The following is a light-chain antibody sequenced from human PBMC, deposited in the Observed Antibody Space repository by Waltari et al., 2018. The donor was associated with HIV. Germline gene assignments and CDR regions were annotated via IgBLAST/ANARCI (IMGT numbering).Light chain of an antibody. Sequence: QSVLTQPPSTSGTPGQRVTISCSGSTSNIGSNAVNWYRQLPGTAPKLVIYSNNQRMPGVPDRFTGSTSATSASLAISGLQSEDESVYYCAAWDDSLTGNVIFGGGTKLTVL. CDR1: TSNIGSNA. V-gene: IGLV1-44*01. CDR3: AAWDDSLTGNVI. J-gene: IGLJ2*01. CDR2: SNN.